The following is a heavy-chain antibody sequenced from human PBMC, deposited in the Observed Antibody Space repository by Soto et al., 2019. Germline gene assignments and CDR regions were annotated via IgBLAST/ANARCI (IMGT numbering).Heavy chain of an antibody. CDR1: GCSTSSSSYY. CDR3: ESYCLESYYYGYCVHT. D-gene: IGHD3-10*01. Sequence: PSENLSLTCSLFGCSTSSSSYYWGWIRQPPGKGLEWIGSMHYSGSTYYNPSLKSRLPISVDTSKNQFSLKLSSVTAADAAVSYGESYCLESYYYGYCVHTGGQGTPFTV. J-gene: IGHJ4*02. CDR2: MHYSGST. V-gene: IGHV4-39*01.